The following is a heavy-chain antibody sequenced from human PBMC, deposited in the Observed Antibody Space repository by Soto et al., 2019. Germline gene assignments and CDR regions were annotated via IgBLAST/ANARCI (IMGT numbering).Heavy chain of an antibody. Sequence: ASVKVSCKASGYTFINFDISWVRQAAGQGLEWLGWMNPGSGKTGYASRFQGRVAMTRDASTGTSHLELSSLTSDDTAVYYCARMASAGTLNWFDPWGQGTLVTVSS. V-gene: IGHV1-8*02. CDR1: GYTFINFD. J-gene: IGHJ5*02. CDR2: MNPGSGKT. D-gene: IGHD6-13*01. CDR3: ARMASAGTLNWFDP.